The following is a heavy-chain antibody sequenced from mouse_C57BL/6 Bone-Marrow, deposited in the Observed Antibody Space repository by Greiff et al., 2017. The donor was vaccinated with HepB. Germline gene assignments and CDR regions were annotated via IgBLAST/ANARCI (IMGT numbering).Heavy chain of an antibody. V-gene: IGHV2-2*01. CDR1: GFSLTSYG. Sequence: QVQLQQSGPGLVQPSQSLSITCTVSGFSLTSYGVHWVRQSPGKGLEWLGVIWSGGSTDYNAAFISRLSISKDNSKSQVFFKMNSLQADDTAIYYCARNLYYDYESWFAYWGQGTLVTVSA. CDR2: IWSGGST. D-gene: IGHD2-4*01. CDR3: ARNLYYDYESWFAY. J-gene: IGHJ3*01.